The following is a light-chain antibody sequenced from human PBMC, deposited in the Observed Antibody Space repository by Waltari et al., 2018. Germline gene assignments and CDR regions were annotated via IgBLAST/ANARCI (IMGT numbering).Light chain of an antibody. V-gene: IGLV2-23*02. CDR1: SSDVEKYNL. J-gene: IGLJ1*01. CDR3: CSYAGGGTYV. CDR2: EVT. Sequence: QSALTQPASVSRSPGQSITISCPGTSSDVEKYNLVSWYQPHPDKAPKLMIYEVTKRPSGVSNRFSGSKSDNTASLTISGLQAEDEADYYCCSYAGGGTYVFGPGTKVTVL.